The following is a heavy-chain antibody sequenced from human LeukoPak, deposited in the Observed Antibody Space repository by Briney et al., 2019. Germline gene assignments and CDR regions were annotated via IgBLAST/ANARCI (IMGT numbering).Heavy chain of an antibody. CDR1: GGSFSGYY. V-gene: IGHV4-34*01. CDR2: INHSGST. Sequence: SETLSLTCAVYGGSFSGYYWSWIRQPPGKGLEWIGEINHSGSTNYNPSLKSRVTISVDTSKNQFSPKLSSVTAADTAVYYCARAQGNDPWFDPWGQGTLVTVSS. CDR3: ARAQGNDPWFDP. J-gene: IGHJ5*02. D-gene: IGHD1-1*01.